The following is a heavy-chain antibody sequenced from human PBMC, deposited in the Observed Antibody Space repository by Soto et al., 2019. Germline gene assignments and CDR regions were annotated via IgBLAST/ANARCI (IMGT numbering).Heavy chain of an antibody. CDR3: VRGSKDSYPGSRIFDF. CDR2: ITDTGGAA. Sequence: EVQLLESGGDLIQPGGSLRLSCVASGLTFGSRAMSWVRQSPGEGLEWVSTITDTGGAAKYADSVRGRFAISRDNSKNTLYLQMSDLRAEDSAIYFCVRGSKDSYPGSRIFDFWGRGTLVTVSS. V-gene: IGHV3-23*01. CDR1: GLTFGSRA. J-gene: IGHJ4*02. D-gene: IGHD3-10*01.